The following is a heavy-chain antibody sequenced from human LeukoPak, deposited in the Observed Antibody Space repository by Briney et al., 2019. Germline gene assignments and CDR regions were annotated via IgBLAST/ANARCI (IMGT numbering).Heavy chain of an antibody. J-gene: IGHJ6*02. Sequence: GASVKVSCKASGGTFSSYAISWVRQAPGQGLEWMGGINPIFGTANYAQKFQGRVTITADESTSTAYMELSSLRSEDTAVYYCARANIVLDKGPLYYGMDVWGQGTTVTVSS. V-gene: IGHV1-69*13. CDR2: INPIFGTA. CDR1: GGTFSSYA. CDR3: ARANIVLDKGPLYYGMDV. D-gene: IGHD2/OR15-2a*01.